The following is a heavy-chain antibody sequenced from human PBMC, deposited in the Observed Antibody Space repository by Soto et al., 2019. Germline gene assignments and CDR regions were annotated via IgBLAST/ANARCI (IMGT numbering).Heavy chain of an antibody. D-gene: IGHD1-26*01. V-gene: IGHV3-30*18. CDR1: GFTFSSYG. Sequence: GGSLRLSCAASGFTFSSYGMHWVRQAPGKGLEWVAVISYDGSNKYYADSVKGRFTISRDNSKNTLYLQMNSLRAEDTAVYYCAKDAYSGSYFRGYYFDYWGHGTLVTVSS. CDR3: AKDAYSGSYFRGYYFDY. CDR2: ISYDGSNK. J-gene: IGHJ4*01.